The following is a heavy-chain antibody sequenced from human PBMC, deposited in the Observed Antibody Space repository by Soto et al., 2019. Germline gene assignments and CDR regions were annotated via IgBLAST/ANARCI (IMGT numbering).Heavy chain of an antibody. CDR3: ARVLYYYGSGSYQVDY. CDR1: GGSISSGDYY. CDR2: IYYSGST. Sequence: SETLSLTCTVSGGSISSGDYYWSWIRQPPGKGLEWIGYIYYSGSTYYNPSLKSRVTISVDTSKNQFSLKLSSVTAADTDVYYCARVLYYYGSGSYQVDYWGQGTLVTVSS. J-gene: IGHJ4*02. V-gene: IGHV4-30-4*01. D-gene: IGHD3-10*01.